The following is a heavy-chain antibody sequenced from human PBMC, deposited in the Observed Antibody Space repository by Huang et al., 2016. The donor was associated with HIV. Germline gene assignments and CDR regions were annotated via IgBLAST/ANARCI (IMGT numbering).Heavy chain of an antibody. CDR2: RT. Sequence: RTYYNPSLKSRGTISVDTSKNQFSLNLSSVTAADTAVYYCARSDSSSWYPCFDPWGQGTLVTVSS. D-gene: IGHD6-13*01. J-gene: IGHJ5*02. V-gene: IGHV4-39*01. CDR3: ARSDSSSWYPCFDP.